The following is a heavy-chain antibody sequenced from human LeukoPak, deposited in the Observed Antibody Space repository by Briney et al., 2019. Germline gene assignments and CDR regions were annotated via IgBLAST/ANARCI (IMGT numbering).Heavy chain of an antibody. Sequence: GRSLRLSCAASGFTFSSYAMHWVRQAPGKGLEWVAVISYDGSNKYYADSVKGRFTISRDNSKNTLYLQMNSLRAEDTAVYYCAKETNGDYRQYYFDYWGQGTLVTVSS. D-gene: IGHD4-17*01. CDR1: GFTFSSYA. J-gene: IGHJ4*02. CDR2: ISYDGSNK. CDR3: AKETNGDYRQYYFDY. V-gene: IGHV3-30-3*01.